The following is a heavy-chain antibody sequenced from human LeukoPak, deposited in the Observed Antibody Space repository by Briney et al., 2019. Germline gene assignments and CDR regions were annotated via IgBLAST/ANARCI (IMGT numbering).Heavy chain of an antibody. V-gene: IGHV1-18*01. Sequence: GASVKVSCKASGYTFTSYGISWVRQAPGQGVEWMGWISAYNGNTNYAQKLQGGVTMTTDTSTSTAYMELRSLRSDDTAVYYCARTSTKYYVWGSYPSFGYWGQGTLVTVSS. J-gene: IGHJ4*02. D-gene: IGHD3-16*02. CDR3: ARTSTKYYVWGSYPSFGY. CDR1: GYTFTSYG. CDR2: ISAYNGNT.